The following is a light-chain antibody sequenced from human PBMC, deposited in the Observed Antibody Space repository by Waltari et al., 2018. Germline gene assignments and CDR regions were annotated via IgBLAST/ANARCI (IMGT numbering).Light chain of an antibody. Sequence: IQITHSPSTLSASVGDSVTVTCRGRRTISAWVTWYQQKPGKAPKHFIYKASALQSGVPPRCSGSGAGTEFTLIISSLQPDDFATDYCQQYTHVPWTFGQGTKVEI. J-gene: IGKJ1*01. V-gene: IGKV1-5*03. CDR3: QQYTHVPWT. CDR2: KAS. CDR1: RTISAW.